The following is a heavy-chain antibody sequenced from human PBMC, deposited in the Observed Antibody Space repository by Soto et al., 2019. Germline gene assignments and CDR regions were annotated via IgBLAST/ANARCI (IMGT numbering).Heavy chain of an antibody. CDR2: IYYSGST. CDR1: VGSISSSSYY. CDR3: ARQEAVTRRGAFDI. Sequence: PSETLSLTCTVSVGSISSSSYYGGWIRQPPGKGLEWIGSIYYSGSTYYNPSLKSRVTISVDTSKNQFSLKLSSVTAADTAVYYCARQEAVTRRGAFDIWGQGTMVTVSS. D-gene: IGHD4-17*01. V-gene: IGHV4-39*01. J-gene: IGHJ3*02.